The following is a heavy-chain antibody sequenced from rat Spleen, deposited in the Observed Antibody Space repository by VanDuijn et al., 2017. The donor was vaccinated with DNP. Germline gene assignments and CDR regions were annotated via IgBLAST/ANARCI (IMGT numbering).Heavy chain of an antibody. J-gene: IGHJ2*01. Sequence: EVQLQESGPGLVKPSQSLSLTCSVTDYFITSNYWAWIRKFPGNKMEWMGYISYSGSTSYNPSLKSRISITRDTSQNQFFLQLNSVTPEDTATYYCARWGSYGYNGGFDYWGQGVMVTVSS. CDR3: ARWGSYGYNGGFDY. D-gene: IGHD1-9*01. CDR1: DYFITSNY. V-gene: IGHV3-1*01. CDR2: ISYSGST.